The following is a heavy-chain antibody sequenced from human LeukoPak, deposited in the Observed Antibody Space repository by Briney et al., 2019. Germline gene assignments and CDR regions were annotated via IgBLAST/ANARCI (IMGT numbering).Heavy chain of an antibody. D-gene: IGHD3-16*02. CDR3: ATLYVWGSYRYSMDV. CDR2: IRYDGSNK. Sequence: SGXSLRLSCAASGFTFSSYGMHWVRQAPGKGLEWVAFIRYDGSNKYYAGSVKGRFTICRDNTKKTLYMQMNRQRAEDTAVYYCATLYVWGSYRYSMDVWGKGTTVTVSS. V-gene: IGHV3-30*02. J-gene: IGHJ6*03. CDR1: GFTFSSYG.